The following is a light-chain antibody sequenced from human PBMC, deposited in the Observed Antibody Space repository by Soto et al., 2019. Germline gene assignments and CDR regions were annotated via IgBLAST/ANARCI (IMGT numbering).Light chain of an antibody. CDR2: EVT. CDR3: SSFAGINNFLI. CDR1: SSDVGGYNY. J-gene: IGLJ2*01. V-gene: IGLV2-8*01. Sequence: QSALTQPPSASGSPGQSVTISCTGTSSDVGGYNYVSWYQQYPGKAPKLMIYEVTKRPSGVPDRFSGSKSGNTASLTVSGLQAEDEADYYCSSFAGINNFLIFGGGTKVTVL.